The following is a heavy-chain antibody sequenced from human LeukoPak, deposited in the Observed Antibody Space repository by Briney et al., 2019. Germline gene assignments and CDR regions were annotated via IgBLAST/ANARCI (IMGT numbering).Heavy chain of an antibody. CDR3: AKGYYYDSSGYFDY. D-gene: IGHD3-22*01. V-gene: IGHV3-23*01. CDR1: GFTVSSNY. CDR2: ISGSGTRT. Sequence: GGSLRLSCAASGFTVSSNYMSWVRQAPGKGLVWVSTISGSGTRTYYADSVKGRFTISRDNSKNTLYLQMNGLRAEDTAVYYCAKGYYYDSSGYFDYWGQGTLVTVSS. J-gene: IGHJ4*02.